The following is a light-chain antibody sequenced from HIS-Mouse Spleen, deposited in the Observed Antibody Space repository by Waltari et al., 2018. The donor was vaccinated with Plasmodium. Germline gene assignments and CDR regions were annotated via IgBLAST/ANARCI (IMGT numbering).Light chain of an antibody. V-gene: IGKV3-15*01. CDR2: GAS. CDR1: QSVSSN. CDR3: QQYNNWSFT. J-gene: IGKJ3*01. Sequence: EIVIPQSPATLSLSPGERATLSCRASQSVSSNLAWYQQKPGQAPRLLIYGASTRATGIPARFSGSGSGTEFTLTISSLQSEDFAVYHCQQYNNWSFTFGPGTKVDIK.